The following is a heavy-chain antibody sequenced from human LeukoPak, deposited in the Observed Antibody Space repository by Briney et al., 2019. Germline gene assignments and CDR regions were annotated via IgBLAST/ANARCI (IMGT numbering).Heavy chain of an antibody. CDR1: GFTFSSYA. D-gene: IGHD2-21*01. V-gene: IGHV3-23*01. Sequence: PGGSLRLSCAASGFTFSSYAMSWVRQAPGKGLAWVSAISGSGGSTYYADSVKGRFTISRDNSKNTLYLQMNSLRAEDTAVYYCAKFLPTHIVVANYYFDYWGQGTLVTVSS. CDR2: ISGSGGST. CDR3: AKFLPTHIVVANYYFDY. J-gene: IGHJ4*02.